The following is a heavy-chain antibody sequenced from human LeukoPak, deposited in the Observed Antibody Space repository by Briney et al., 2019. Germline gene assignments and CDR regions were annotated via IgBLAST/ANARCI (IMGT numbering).Heavy chain of an antibody. CDR3: ARPGTYGDHTEGAFDI. CDR2: IYPSDSDT. V-gene: IGHV5-51*01. J-gene: IGHJ3*02. CDR1: GYSFTSYW. D-gene: IGHD4-17*01. Sequence: GESLKISCKGSGYSFTSYWIGWVRQMPGKGLEWMGIIYPSDSDTRYSPSFQGQVTISADKSISTAYLQWSSLKASDTAMYYCARPGTYGDHTEGAFDIWGQGTMVTVSS.